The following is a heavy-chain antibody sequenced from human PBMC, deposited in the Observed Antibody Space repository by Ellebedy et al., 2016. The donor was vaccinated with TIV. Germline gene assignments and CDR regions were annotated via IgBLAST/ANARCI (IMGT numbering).Heavy chain of an antibody. D-gene: IGHD6-13*01. Sequence: AASVKVSCKASGYTFTNYGISWVRQAPGQGLEWMGWISTYKDNTNYAQNLQGRLTMTIDTSTSTAYMDLRSLRSEDTAVYYCARSAAGTVDYWGQGTQVTVSS. J-gene: IGHJ4*02. CDR2: ISTYKDNT. V-gene: IGHV1-18*04. CDR3: ARSAAGTVDY. CDR1: GYTFTNYG.